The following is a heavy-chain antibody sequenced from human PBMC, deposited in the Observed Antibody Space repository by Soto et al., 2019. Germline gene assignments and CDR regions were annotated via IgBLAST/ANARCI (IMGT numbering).Heavy chain of an antibody. V-gene: IGHV4-30-2*05. Sequence: SSETLSLTCSVSGGSVNSGGYSWSWIRQPPGKGLEWIGFISPSGSPAYNPSLKSRVTISVDTSKNQFSLKLSSVTAADTAVYYCASTIVVVTAIYFDYWGQGTLVTVSS. J-gene: IGHJ4*02. CDR2: ISPSGSP. D-gene: IGHD2-21*02. CDR1: GGSVNSGGYS. CDR3: ASTIVVVTAIYFDY.